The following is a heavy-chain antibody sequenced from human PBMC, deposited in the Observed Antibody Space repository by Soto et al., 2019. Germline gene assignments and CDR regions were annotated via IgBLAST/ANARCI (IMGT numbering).Heavy chain of an antibody. D-gene: IGHD2-15*01. J-gene: IGHJ6*02. CDR3: ARDRGYDAHDYYYNAMDV. V-gene: IGHV3-21*01. CDR2: IRGFSPYT. CDR1: VFPFRTYT. Sequence: LRLSGASSVFPFRTYTMNWVRQAPGKGLEWVSGIRGFSPYTFYSESVKGRFTISRDNAKNSLYLQMNSLRAEDTAVYYCARDRGYDAHDYYYNAMDVWGQGTTITVSS.